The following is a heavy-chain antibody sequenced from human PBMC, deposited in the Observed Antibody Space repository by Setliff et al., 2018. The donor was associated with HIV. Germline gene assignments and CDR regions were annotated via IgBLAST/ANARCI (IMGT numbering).Heavy chain of an antibody. J-gene: IGHJ3*02. Sequence: SETLSLTCAVYSGSFSGYRWTWIRQPPGKGLEWIGYIYYSGSTNYNPSLKSRVTISVDTSKNQFSLKLSSVTAADTAVYYCAGLSSSGWSPDAFDMWGQGTMVTVSS. CDR1: SGSFSGYR. D-gene: IGHD6-19*01. CDR3: AGLSSSGWSPDAFDM. V-gene: IGHV4-59*01. CDR2: IYYSGST.